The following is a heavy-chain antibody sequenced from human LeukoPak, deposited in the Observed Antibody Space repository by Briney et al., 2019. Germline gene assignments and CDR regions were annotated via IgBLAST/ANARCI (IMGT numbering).Heavy chain of an antibody. V-gene: IGHV3-7*01. CDR1: GFTFSSYW. D-gene: IGHD2-15*01. CDR2: IKQDGSEK. CDR3: ARDYGGCSGGSCYSGEYYYYYMDV. J-gene: IGHJ6*03. Sequence: GGSLRLSCAASGFTFSSYWMSWVRQAPGKGREWVANIKQDGSEKYYVDSVKGRFTISRDNAKNSLYLQMNSLRAEDTAVYYCARDYGGCSGGSCYSGEYYYYYMDVWGKGTTVTVSS.